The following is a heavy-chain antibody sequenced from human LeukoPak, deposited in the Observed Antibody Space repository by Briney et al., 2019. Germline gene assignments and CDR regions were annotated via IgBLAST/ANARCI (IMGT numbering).Heavy chain of an antibody. CDR3: AKVWSFSSGWYNY. Sequence: GGSLRLSCAASGFTFSSYAMSWVRQAPGKGLEWVSAISGSGRSTYYADSVKGRFTISRDNSKNTLYLQMNSLRAEDTAVYYCAKVWSFSSGWYNYWGQGTLVTVSS. V-gene: IGHV3-23*01. CDR1: GFTFSSYA. CDR2: ISGSGRST. D-gene: IGHD6-19*01. J-gene: IGHJ4*02.